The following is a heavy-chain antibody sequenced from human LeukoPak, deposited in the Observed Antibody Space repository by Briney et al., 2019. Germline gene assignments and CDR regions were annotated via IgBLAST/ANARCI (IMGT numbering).Heavy chain of an antibody. V-gene: IGHV3-33*01. CDR2: IWPDGTEK. Sequence: PGRSLRLSCAASGLTFRNYAMHWVRQAPGRGLEWLAVIWPDGTEKYYADSVMGRLTISRDSSESTLFLQMNSLRTEDTAVYYYARVNGPNSGYYYTLDLWGQGTPVTVSS. J-gene: IGHJ5*02. D-gene: IGHD3-22*01. CDR1: GLTFRNYA. CDR3: ARVNGPNSGYYYTLDL.